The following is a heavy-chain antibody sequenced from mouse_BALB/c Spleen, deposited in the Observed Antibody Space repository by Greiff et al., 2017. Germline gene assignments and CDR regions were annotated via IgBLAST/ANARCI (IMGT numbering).Heavy chain of an antibody. CDR2: ISSGGSYT. CDR1: GFTFSSYA. CDR3: ARRDYAGAMDY. V-gene: IGHV5-9-4*01. D-gene: IGHD1-1*02. Sequence: EVKLVESGGGLVKPGGSLKLSCAASGFTFSSYAMSWVRQSPEKRLEWVAEISSGGSYTYYPDTVTGRFTISRDNAKNTLYLEMSSLRSEDTAMYYCARRDYAGAMDYWGQGTSVTVSS. J-gene: IGHJ4*01.